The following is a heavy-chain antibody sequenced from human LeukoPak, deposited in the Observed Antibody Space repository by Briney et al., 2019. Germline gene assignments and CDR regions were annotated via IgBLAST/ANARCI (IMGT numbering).Heavy chain of an antibody. CDR2: MYHSGST. J-gene: IGHJ2*01. V-gene: IGHV4-30-4*01. CDR3: ARERPSWWFDL. Sequence: SETLSLTCTVSGGSISSGGYYWGWIRQPPGKGLEWIGYMYHSGSTYYNPSLKSRVTISVDTSKNQFSLMLNSVTAAGTAVYYCARERPSWWFDLWGRGTLVTVSS. CDR1: GGSISSGGYY.